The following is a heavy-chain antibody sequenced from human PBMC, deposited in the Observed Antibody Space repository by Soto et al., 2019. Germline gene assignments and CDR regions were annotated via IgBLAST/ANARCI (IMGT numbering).Heavy chain of an antibody. D-gene: IGHD4-17*01. Sequence: QVQLQESGPGLVKPSQTLSLTCTVSGGSISSGGYYWSWIRQHPGKGLEWIGYIYYSGRPYYNPSLMSRVTTSVDTSNNHFSLKLSSVTAAHTAFYYCARDVCGTVTLYWGQGTLVTVSS. CDR3: ARDVCGTVTLY. CDR1: GGSISSGGYY. J-gene: IGHJ4*02. V-gene: IGHV4-31*03. CDR2: IYYSGRP.